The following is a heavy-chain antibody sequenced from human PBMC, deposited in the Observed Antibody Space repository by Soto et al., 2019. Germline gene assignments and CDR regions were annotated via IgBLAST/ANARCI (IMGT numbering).Heavy chain of an antibody. CDR2: IYESGYT. V-gene: IGHV4-31*03. D-gene: IGHD5-18*01. CDR1: VASVSTGAYY. CDR3: VRALRHTAMVYPWFDH. J-gene: IGHJ5*02. Sequence: SXTLSLTCTVSVASVSTGAYYWGWVRQRPGKGLEWVGYIYESGYTYYNTSLKSRLTISLDRSNNQFSLGLTSVTAADTAVYYCVRALRHTAMVYPWFDHWGQGTLVTVSS.